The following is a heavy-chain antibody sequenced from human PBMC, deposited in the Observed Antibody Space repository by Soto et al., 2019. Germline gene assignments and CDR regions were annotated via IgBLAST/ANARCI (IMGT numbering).Heavy chain of an antibody. CDR1: GRSISSYY. V-gene: IGHV4-59*01. J-gene: IGHJ4*02. CDR2: IYYSGST. D-gene: IGHD2-8*01. Sequence: PSETLSLTCAASGRSISSYYWSWIRQPPGTGLKRIEYIYYSGSTNYNPSLKSRVTISVDTSKNQFSLKLSSVTAADTAVYYCARVSATAQKYCTNGVCHLDYWGQGTLVTV. CDR3: ARVSATAQKYCTNGVCHLDY.